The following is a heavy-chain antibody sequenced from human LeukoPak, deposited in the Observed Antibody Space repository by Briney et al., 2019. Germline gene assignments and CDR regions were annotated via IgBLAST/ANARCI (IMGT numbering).Heavy chain of an antibody. Sequence: PSETLSLTCTVSGGSISSYYWSWIRQPPGKGLEWIGYMYYSGSTNYNPSLKSRVTISVDTSKNQFSLKLSSVTAADTAVYYCARVGREKLYDYWGQGTLVTVSS. D-gene: IGHD3-10*01. CDR1: GGSISSYY. J-gene: IGHJ4*02. CDR2: MYYSGST. CDR3: ARVGREKLYDY. V-gene: IGHV4-59*01.